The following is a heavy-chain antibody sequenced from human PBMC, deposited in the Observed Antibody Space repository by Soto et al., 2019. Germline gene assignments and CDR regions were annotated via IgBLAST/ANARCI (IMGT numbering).Heavy chain of an antibody. J-gene: IGHJ4*02. D-gene: IGHD3-10*01. V-gene: IGHV3-66*04. Sequence: GGSLRLSCAASGFTVSNNYMSWVRQAPGKGLEWVSVIYSGGSTYYADSVKGRFTIPRDNSKNTLYLQMNSLRAEDTAVYYCARRGSGSYSDYWGQGTLVTVSS. CDR2: IYSGGST. CDR1: GFTVSNNY. CDR3: ARRGSGSYSDY.